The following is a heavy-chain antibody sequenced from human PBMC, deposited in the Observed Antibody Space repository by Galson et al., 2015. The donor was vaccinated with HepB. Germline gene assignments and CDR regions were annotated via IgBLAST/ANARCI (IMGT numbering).Heavy chain of an antibody. CDR3: ARQDRAEMATITVFDY. V-gene: IGHV5-10-1*01. J-gene: IGHJ4*02. CDR1: GYSFTSYW. D-gene: IGHD5-24*01. CDR2: IDPSDSYT. Sequence: QSGAEVKKPGESLRISCKGSGYSFTSYWISWVRQMPGKGLEWMGRIDPSDSYTNYSPSFQGHVTISADKSISTAYLQWSSLKASDTAMYYCARQDRAEMATITVFDYWGQGTLVTVSS.